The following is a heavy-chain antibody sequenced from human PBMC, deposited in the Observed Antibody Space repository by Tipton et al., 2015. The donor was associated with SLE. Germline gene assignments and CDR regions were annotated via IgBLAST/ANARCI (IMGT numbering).Heavy chain of an antibody. V-gene: IGHV4-34*01. D-gene: IGHD3-9*01. CDR2: IYYSGST. CDR3: ARDLRDYDILTGYYPAGFDI. Sequence: TLSLTCAVYGGSFSGYYWSWIRQPPGKGLEWIGSIYYSGSTYYNPSLKSRVTISVDRSKNQFSLKLSSVTAADTAVYYCARDLRDYDILTGYYPAGFDIWGQGTMVTVSS. J-gene: IGHJ3*02. CDR1: GGSFSGYY.